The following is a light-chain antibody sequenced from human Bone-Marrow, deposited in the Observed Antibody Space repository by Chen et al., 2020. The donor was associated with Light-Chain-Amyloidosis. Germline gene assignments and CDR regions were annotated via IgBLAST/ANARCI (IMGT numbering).Light chain of an antibody. CDR1: SSNIGAGYD. V-gene: IGLV1-40*01. CDR3: QSFDSSLSGFVI. J-gene: IGLJ2*01. CDR2: ADN. Sequence: QSVLTQPPSVSGAPGQRVTIPCTASSSNIGAGYDVHWYQQLPGTAPRLLIYADNNRPSGVPDRFSGSKSGTSASLAITGLQADDEGDYYCQSFDSSLSGFVIFGGGTKLTVL.